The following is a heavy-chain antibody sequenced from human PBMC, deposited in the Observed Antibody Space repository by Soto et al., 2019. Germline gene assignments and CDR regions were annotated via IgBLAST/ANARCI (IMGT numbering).Heavy chain of an antibody. CDR3: AKDTGDSSGYFPYFDY. D-gene: IGHD3-22*01. Sequence: EVQLVESGGVVVQPGGSLRLSCAASGFTFDDYTMHWVRQAPGKGLEWVSLISWDGGSTYYADSVKGRFTISRDNSKNSLYLQINSLITEDTALYYCAKDTGDSSGYFPYFDYWGQGTLVTVSS. J-gene: IGHJ4*02. CDR2: ISWDGGST. V-gene: IGHV3-43*01. CDR1: GFTFDDYT.